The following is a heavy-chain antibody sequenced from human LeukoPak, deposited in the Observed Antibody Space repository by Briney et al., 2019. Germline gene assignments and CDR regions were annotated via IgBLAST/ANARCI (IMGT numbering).Heavy chain of an antibody. J-gene: IGHJ4*02. Sequence: GGSLRLSCAASGFTFSSFEMNWVRHAPGKGLEWISYISNSGGTIYYPDSVKGRFTISRDDAKNSLYLQMNSLRAEDTAVYYCARSWSRKAPFDYWGQGTLVTVSS. V-gene: IGHV3-48*03. CDR3: ARSWSRKAPFDY. CDR2: ISNSGGTI. D-gene: IGHD2-8*02. CDR1: GFTFSSFE.